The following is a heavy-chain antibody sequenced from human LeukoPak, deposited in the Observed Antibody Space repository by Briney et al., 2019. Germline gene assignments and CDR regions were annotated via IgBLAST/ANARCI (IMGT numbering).Heavy chain of an antibody. V-gene: IGHV4-34*01. CDR2: INHSGST. CDR1: GGSFSGYY. CDR3: ARDLRSSSGAFDI. J-gene: IGHJ3*02. Sequence: PSETLSLTCAVYGGSFSGYYWSWIRQPPGKGLEWIGEINHSGSTNYNPSLKSRVTISVDTSKNQFSLKLSSVTAADTAVYYCARDLRSSSGAFDIWGQGTMVTVSS. D-gene: IGHD6-6*01.